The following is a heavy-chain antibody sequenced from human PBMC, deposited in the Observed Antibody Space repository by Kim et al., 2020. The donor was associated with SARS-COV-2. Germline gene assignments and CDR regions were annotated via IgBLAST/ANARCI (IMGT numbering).Heavy chain of an antibody. J-gene: IGHJ6*02. V-gene: IGHV4-34*01. D-gene: IGHD2-21*02. CDR3: ARRVVVTAIRYYYYYYGMDV. CDR2: INHSGST. CDR1: GGSFSGYY. Sequence: SETLSLTCAVYGGSFSGYYWSWIRQPPGKGLEWIGEINHSGSTNYNPSLKSRVTISVDTSKNQFSLKLSSVTAADTAVYYCARRVVVTAIRYYYYYYGMDVWGQGTPVTVSS.